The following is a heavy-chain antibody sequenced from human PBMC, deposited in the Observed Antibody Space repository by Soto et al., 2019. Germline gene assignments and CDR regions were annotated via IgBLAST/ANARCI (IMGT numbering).Heavy chain of an antibody. Sequence: QITLKESGPTLVKPTQTLTLTCTFSGFSLSTSGVGVGWIRQPPGKALEWLALIYWDDDKRYSPSLKSRRTITKDTAKTQVVLTMTDMDPVDTATYYFAHSPLGYSTFDYWGQGTLVTVSS. J-gene: IGHJ4*02. CDR3: AHSPLGYSTFDY. D-gene: IGHD3-22*01. CDR2: IYWDDDK. CDR1: GFSLSTSGVG. V-gene: IGHV2-5*02.